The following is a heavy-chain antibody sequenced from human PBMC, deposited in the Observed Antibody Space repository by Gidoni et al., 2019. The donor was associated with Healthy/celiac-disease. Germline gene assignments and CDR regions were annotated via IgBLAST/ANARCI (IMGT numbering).Heavy chain of an antibody. CDR2: ISYDGINK. D-gene: IGHD5-18*01. CDR1: GFTFSSSA. V-gene: IGHV3-30-3*01. Sequence: QVQLVESGGGVVQPGWSLRLSCSASGFTFSSSAMHWVRQAPGKGLEWVAVISYDGINKYYADSVKGRFTISRDNSKNTLYLQMNSLRAEDTAVYYCARDRIQAFDYWGQGTLVTVSS. J-gene: IGHJ4*02. CDR3: ARDRIQAFDY.